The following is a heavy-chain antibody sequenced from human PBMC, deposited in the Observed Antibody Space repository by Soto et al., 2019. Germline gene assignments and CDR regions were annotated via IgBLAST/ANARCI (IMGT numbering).Heavy chain of an antibody. Sequence: SGFTFSSYGMHWVRQAPGKGLEWVAVIWYDGSNKYYADSVKGRFTISRDNSKNTLNLEMSSPRDEDTAVYYCAKDGREYSSSSNVDYWGQGTRVTVSS. J-gene: IGHJ4*02. V-gene: IGHV3-33*06. CDR2: IWYDGSNK. D-gene: IGHD6-6*01. CDR1: GFTFSSYG. CDR3: AKDGREYSSSSNVDY.